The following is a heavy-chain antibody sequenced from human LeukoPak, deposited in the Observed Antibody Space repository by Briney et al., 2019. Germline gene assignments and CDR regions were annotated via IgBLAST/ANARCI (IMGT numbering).Heavy chain of an antibody. CDR1: GFTFSSYC. D-gene: IGHD2-2*01. CDR2: ISYDGSNK. Sequence: PGRSLRLSCAASGFTFSSYCMHWVRQAPGKGLEWVAVISYDGSNKYYADSVKGRFTISRDNSKNTLYLQMNSLRAEDTAVYYCAKEFTDIVVVPAAILDYWGQGTLVTVSS. V-gene: IGHV3-30*18. CDR3: AKEFTDIVVVPAAILDY. J-gene: IGHJ4*02.